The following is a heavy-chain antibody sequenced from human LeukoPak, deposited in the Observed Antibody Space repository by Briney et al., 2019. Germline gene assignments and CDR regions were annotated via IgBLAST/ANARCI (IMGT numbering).Heavy chain of an antibody. J-gene: IGHJ4*02. CDR1: GFTFSSYS. Sequence: GGSLRLSCAASGFTFSSYSMNWVRQAPGKGLEWVSSISSSSSYVYYADSVKGRFTISRDNAKNSLYLQMNSLRAEDTAVYYCARAFSSSQRVPGYWGQGTLVTVSS. CDR3: ARAFSSSQRVPGY. V-gene: IGHV3-21*06. CDR2: ISSSSSYV. D-gene: IGHD6-13*01.